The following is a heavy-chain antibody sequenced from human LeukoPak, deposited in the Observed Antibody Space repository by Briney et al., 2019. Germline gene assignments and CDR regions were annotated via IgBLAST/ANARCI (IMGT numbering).Heavy chain of an antibody. CDR2: IKEDGSER. D-gene: IGHD1-14*01. CDR1: GFAFHKYY. J-gene: IGHJ4*02. CDR3: TRDRNPDNSHEFDS. Sequence: GGSLRLSCAASGFAFHKYYMSWVRQAPGKGLEWVAIIKEDGSERDYVDSVKGRFTISRDNAKSSLYLQMNSLRADDTAVYYCTRDRNPDNSHEFDSWGQGALVTVSS. V-gene: IGHV3-7*01.